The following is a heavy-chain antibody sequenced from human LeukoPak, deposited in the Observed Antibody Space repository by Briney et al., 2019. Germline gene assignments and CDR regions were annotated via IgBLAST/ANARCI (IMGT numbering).Heavy chain of an antibody. CDR3: ARGDSSSWLVDY. CDR1: GFTFSSYS. J-gene: IGHJ4*02. V-gene: IGHV3-21*01. Sequence: GGSLRLSCAASGFTFSSYSMNWVRQAPGKGLEWVLSISSSSRYIYYAHSVKGGSTIYRDNAKNSLYLQMNSLTPDDTAVYSLARGDSSSWLVDYWGQGTLVTVSS. CDR2: ISSSSRYI. D-gene: IGHD6-13*01.